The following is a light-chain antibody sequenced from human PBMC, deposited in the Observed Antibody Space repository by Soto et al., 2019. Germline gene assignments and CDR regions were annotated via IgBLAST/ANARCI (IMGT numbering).Light chain of an antibody. Sequence: EILFTQSPFTLSLSPGERATLSCRASQNVRGYLAWYQQKPGQAPRLLIYGASNRATGIPDRFSGSGSGTDFTLTISRLEPEDVAIYYCQQYGGSPRITFGQGTRLEIK. J-gene: IGKJ5*01. CDR2: GAS. V-gene: IGKV3-20*01. CDR3: QQYGGSPRIT. CDR1: QNVRGY.